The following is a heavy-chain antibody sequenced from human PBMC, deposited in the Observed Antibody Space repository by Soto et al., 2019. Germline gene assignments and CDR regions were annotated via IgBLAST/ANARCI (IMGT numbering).Heavy chain of an antibody. CDR2: ISSSSSYI. D-gene: IGHD2-21*01. CDR3: ARDVAYVSPFDY. V-gene: IGHV3-21*01. CDR1: GFTFSSYS. Sequence: EVQLVESGGGLVKPGGSLRLSCAASGFTFSSYSMNWVRQAPGKGLAWVSSISSSSSYIYYADSVKGRFTISRDNAKNSLYLQMNSLRAEDTAVYYCARDVAYVSPFDYWGQGTLVTVSS. J-gene: IGHJ4*02.